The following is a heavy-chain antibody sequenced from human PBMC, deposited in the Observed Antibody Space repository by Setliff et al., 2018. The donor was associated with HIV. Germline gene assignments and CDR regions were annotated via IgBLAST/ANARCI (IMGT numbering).Heavy chain of an antibody. J-gene: IGHJ3*02. D-gene: IGHD6-19*01. CDR3: ASDRLNVYSCGHALDI. CDR1: GYTFTSYG. V-gene: IGHV1-18*01. CDR2: ISAYNGKT. Sequence: VASVKVSCKASGYTFTSYGISWVRQAPGQGLEWMGWISAYNGKTNYAQKLQGRVTMTTDTSTSIAYMEVRSLRSDDTAVYYCASDRLNVYSCGHALDIWGQGTMVTVSS.